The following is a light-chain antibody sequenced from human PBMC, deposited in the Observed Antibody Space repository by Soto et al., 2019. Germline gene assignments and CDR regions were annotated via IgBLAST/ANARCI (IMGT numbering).Light chain of an antibody. CDR2: QIS. J-gene: IGKJ1*01. Sequence: DIVMTQTPLSSPVTLGQPASISCRSSQSLVYSDGNTYLSWLQQRPGQPPRVLINQISNRFSGGPDRLSGSGAGTDLTMKMSRVEAEDVGVYSCVQFSHFPRTLGQGTKVEIK. CDR3: VQFSHFPRT. CDR1: QSLVYSDGNTY. V-gene: IGKV2-24*01.